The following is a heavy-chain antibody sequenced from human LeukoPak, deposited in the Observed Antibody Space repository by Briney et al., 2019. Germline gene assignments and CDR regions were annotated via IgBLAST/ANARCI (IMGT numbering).Heavy chain of an antibody. CDR2: IIPILGIA. CDR3: ARDSVDTAMVTGWYFDY. D-gene: IGHD5-18*01. V-gene: IGHV1-69*04. Sequence: SVKVSCKASGGTFSSYTISWVRQAPGQGLEWMGRIIPILGIANYAQKFQGRVTITADKSTSTAYMELSSLRSEDTAVYYCARDSVDTAMVTGWYFDYWGQGTLSPSPQ. CDR1: GGTFSSYT. J-gene: IGHJ4*02.